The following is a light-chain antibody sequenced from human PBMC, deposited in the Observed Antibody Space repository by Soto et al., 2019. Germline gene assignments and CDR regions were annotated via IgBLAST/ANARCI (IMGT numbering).Light chain of an antibody. CDR1: QTVSSSY. V-gene: IGKV3-20*01. CDR3: QQDGDCPT. Sequence: ASQTVSSSYVAWYQQRPGQAPRLLIYGASSRATGIPDTFSGSVSGTDFTLTIRRLEPEGFAVYYCQQDGDCPTFGGGTKVDIK. CDR2: GAS. J-gene: IGKJ4*02.